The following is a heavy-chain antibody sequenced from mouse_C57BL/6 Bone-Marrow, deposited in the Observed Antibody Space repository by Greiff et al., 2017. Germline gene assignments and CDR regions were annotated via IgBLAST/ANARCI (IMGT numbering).Heavy chain of an antibody. CDR3: TRSPSTRFAY. Sequence: VQLVESGAELVRPGASVTLSCKASGYTFTDYEMHWVKQTPVHGLEWIGAIDPETGGTAYNQKFKGKAILTADKSSSTAYMELRSLTSEDSAVYYCTRSPSTRFAYWGQGTLVTVSA. CDR1: GYTFTDYE. D-gene: IGHD2-1*01. V-gene: IGHV1-15*01. J-gene: IGHJ3*01. CDR2: IDPETGGT.